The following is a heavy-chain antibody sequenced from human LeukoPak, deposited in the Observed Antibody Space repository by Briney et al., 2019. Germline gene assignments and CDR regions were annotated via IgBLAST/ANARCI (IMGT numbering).Heavy chain of an antibody. CDR1: GFTFSSYW. CDR3: AKDWDPWFGDQDKGL. V-gene: IGHV3-23*01. J-gene: IGHJ4*02. Sequence: TGGSLRLSCAASGFTFSSYWMSWVRQAPGKGLEWVSAISGSGGSTYYADSVKGRFTISRDNSKNTLYLQMNSLRAEDTAVYYCAKDWDPWFGDQDKGLWGQGTLVTVSS. D-gene: IGHD3-10*01. CDR2: ISGSGGST.